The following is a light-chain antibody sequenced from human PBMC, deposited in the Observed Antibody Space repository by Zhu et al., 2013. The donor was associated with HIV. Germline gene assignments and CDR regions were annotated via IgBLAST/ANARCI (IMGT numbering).Light chain of an antibody. Sequence: DIVLTQSPGTLSLSPGERATLSCRASLTVSYNFLAWYHQKPGQAPRLLIFGASSRASGIPDRFSGSGSGTEFSLSISRLEPEDFGLYYCQQYGSSFTWTFGQGTKVEMK. CDR3: QQYGSSFTWT. V-gene: IGKV3-20*01. J-gene: IGKJ1*01. CDR2: GAS. CDR1: LTVSYNF.